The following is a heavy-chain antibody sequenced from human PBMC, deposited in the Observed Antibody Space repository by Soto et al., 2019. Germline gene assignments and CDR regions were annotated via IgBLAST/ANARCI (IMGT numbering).Heavy chain of an antibody. V-gene: IGHV4-39*01. CDR1: GGSISSSSYY. D-gene: IGHD3-10*01. J-gene: IGHJ6*02. CDR3: ARGSYYYGSGTHGGYYYGMDV. CDR2: IYYSGST. Sequence: SETLSLTCTVSGGSISSSSYYWGWIRQPPGKGLEWIGSIYYSGSTYYKPSLKSRVTISVDTSKNQFYLKLSSVTAADTAVYYCARGSYYYGSGTHGGYYYGMDVWGQGTTVT.